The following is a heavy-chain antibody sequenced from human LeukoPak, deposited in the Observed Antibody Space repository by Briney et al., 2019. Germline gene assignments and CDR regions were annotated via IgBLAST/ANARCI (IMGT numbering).Heavy chain of an antibody. CDR2: IRSKAGGGTT. CDR3: SREARDRLDY. Sequence: QPGRSLRLSCTTSGFTFGDFAMSWVRQAPGKGLEWVGFIRSKAGGGTTEYAASVKGRFSISRDDSKSLVYLQMNSLGTEDTAVYFCSREARDRLDYWGQGTLVTVSS. V-gene: IGHV3-49*04. J-gene: IGHJ4*02. CDR1: GFTFGDFA.